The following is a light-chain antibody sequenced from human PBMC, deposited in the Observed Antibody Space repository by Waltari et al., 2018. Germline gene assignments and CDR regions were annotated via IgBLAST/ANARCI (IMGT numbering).Light chain of an antibody. Sequence: EIVLTQSPGTLSVSPGERATLSCRASQSVCRTLSWYQQKPGPAPRLLIYGASSRATGIPDRFSGSGSGTDFSLTISRLEPEDFAVYYCQHYVRLPVTFGQGTKVEIK. CDR3: QHYVRLPVT. V-gene: IGKV3-20*01. J-gene: IGKJ1*01. CDR2: GAS. CDR1: QSVCRT.